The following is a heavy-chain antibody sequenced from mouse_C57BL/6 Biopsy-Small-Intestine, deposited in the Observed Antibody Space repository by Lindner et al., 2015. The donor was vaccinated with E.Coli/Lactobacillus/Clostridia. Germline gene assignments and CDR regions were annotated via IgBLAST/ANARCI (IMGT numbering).Heavy chain of an antibody. CDR1: GYTFTGYY. J-gene: IGHJ1*01. CDR2: INPNSGGT. Sequence: SVKVSCKASGYTFTGYYMHWVRQAPGQGLEWMGWINPNSGGTNYAQKFQGRVTMTRDTSISTAYMELSRLRSDDTAVYYCARDRSRPSYQLPHGDYYYGMDVWGQGTTVTVSS. CDR3: ARDRSRPSYQLPHGDYYYGMDV. D-gene: IGHD1-1*01. V-gene: IGHV1-53*01.